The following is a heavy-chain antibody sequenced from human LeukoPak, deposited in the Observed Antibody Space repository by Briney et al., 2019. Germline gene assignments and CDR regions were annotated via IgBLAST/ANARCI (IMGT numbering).Heavy chain of an antibody. CDR3: ARVEVDTAMDFDY. J-gene: IGHJ4*02. CDR1: GYTFTGYY. CDR2: INPNSGGT. Sequence: ASVKVSCKASGYTFTGYYMHWVRQAPGQGLEWMGWINPNSGGTNYAQKFQGRVTMTRDTSISTAYVELSRLRSDDTAVYYCARVEVDTAMDFDYWGQGTLVTVSS. D-gene: IGHD5-18*01. V-gene: IGHV1-2*02.